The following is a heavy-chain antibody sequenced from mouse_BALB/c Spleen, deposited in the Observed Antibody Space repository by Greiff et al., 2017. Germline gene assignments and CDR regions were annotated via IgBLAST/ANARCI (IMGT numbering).Heavy chain of an antibody. Sequence: EVQVVESGGGLVQPGGSRKLSCAASGFTFSSFGMHWVRQAPEKGLEWVAYISSGSSTIYYADTVKGRFTISRDNPKNTLFLQMTSLRSEDTAMYYCARSLGTTVVAGDYFDYWGQGTTLTVSS. J-gene: IGHJ2*01. V-gene: IGHV5-17*02. D-gene: IGHD1-1*01. CDR2: ISSGSSTI. CDR3: ARSLGTTVVAGDYFDY. CDR1: GFTFSSFG.